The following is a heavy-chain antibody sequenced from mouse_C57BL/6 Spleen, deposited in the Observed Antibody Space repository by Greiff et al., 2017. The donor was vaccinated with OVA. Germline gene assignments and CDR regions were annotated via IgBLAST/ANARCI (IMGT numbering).Heavy chain of an antibody. Sequence: QVQLQQPGAELVKPGASVKLSCKASGYTFTSCWMQWVKQRPGQGLEWIGEIDPSDSYTNYNQKFKGKATLTVDTSSSTAYMQLSSLTSEDSAVYYCARRGNYVDFFAYWGQGTLVTVSA. CDR3: ARRGNYVDFFAY. V-gene: IGHV1-50*01. CDR1: GYTFTSCW. J-gene: IGHJ3*01. CDR2: IDPSDSYT. D-gene: IGHD2-1*01.